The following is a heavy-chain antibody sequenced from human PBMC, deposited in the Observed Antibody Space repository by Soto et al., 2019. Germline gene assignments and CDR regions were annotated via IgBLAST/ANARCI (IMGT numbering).Heavy chain of an antibody. Sequence: SETLSLTCTVSGGSISSGGYYCSWIRQHPGKGLEWIGHIYHSGTTYYNPSLKSRVTISVDTSKNQISLKLTSVSAADTAVYYCATEYYDSRGYYYIDSWGQGTLVTVSS. CDR1: GGSISSGGYY. J-gene: IGHJ4*02. CDR2: IYHSGTT. V-gene: IGHV4-31*03. CDR3: ATEYYDSRGYYYIDS. D-gene: IGHD3-22*01.